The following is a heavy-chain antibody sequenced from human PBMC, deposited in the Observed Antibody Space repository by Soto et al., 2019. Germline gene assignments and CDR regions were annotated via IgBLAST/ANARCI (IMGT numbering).Heavy chain of an antibody. Sequence: QVQLQQWGAGLLKPSETLSLTCAVHGGSFRGYHWTWIRQPPGKGLEWLGEINNSGSTNDNPSLKSRVTISRAPIRNPSSLSWGSVTGADTAIFYCARGGYTSRWFRFWGQGILVTVSS. J-gene: IGHJ4*02. CDR3: ARGGYTSRWFRF. CDR1: GGSFRGYH. CDR2: INNSGST. V-gene: IGHV4-34*01. D-gene: IGHD6-19*01.